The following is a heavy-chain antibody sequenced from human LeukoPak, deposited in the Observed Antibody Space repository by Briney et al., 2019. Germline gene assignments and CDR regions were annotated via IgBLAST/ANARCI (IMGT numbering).Heavy chain of an antibody. D-gene: IGHD1-14*01. V-gene: IGHV4-34*01. Sequence: SETLSLTCAVYGGSFSGYYWSWIRQPPGKGLEWIGEINHSGSTNYNPSLKSRVTMSVDTSKNQFSLKLSSVTAADTAVYYCAIHYKLRAFDYWGQGTLVTVSS. J-gene: IGHJ4*02. CDR3: AIHYKLRAFDY. CDR1: GGSFSGYY. CDR2: INHSGST.